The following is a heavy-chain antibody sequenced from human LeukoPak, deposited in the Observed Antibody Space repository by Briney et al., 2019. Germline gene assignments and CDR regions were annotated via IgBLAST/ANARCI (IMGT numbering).Heavy chain of an antibody. V-gene: IGHV1-2*02. Sequence: GASVKVSCKASGYTFTGYYMHWVRQAPGQGLEWMGWINPNSGGTNYAQKCQGSVTMTRDTSISTAYMELSRLRSDDTAVYYCARGVLKMVATSPFDYWGQGTLVTVSS. CDR1: GYTFTGYY. CDR2: INPNSGGT. CDR3: ARGVLKMVATSPFDY. D-gene: IGHD5-24*01. J-gene: IGHJ4*02.